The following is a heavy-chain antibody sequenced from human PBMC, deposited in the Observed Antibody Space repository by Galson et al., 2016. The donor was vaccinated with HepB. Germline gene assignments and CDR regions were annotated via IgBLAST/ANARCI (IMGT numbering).Heavy chain of an antibody. D-gene: IGHD5-24*01. J-gene: IGHJ4*02. CDR2: ISYDGSDT. Sequence: SLRLSCAASGFTFSSFGMHWVRQAPGKGPEWVAVISYDGSDTNYADSMKGRFTISRDNSKNTLYLQMNSLRAEDTAVYYCAKDLEMGTTFVFNFWGQGSLVTVSP. CDR1: GFTFSSFG. CDR3: AKDLEMGTTFVFNF. V-gene: IGHV3-30*18.